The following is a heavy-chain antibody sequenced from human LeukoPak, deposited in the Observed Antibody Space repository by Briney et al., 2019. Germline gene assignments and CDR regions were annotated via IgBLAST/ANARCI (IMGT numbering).Heavy chain of an antibody. Sequence: PGGSLRLSCAAFGFTFSSYGMNWVRQAPGKGLEWVSSISSSSSYIYYADSVKGRFTISRDNAKNSLYLQMNSLRAEDTAVYYCARDNYYESSGAFDYWAQGTLVTVSS. V-gene: IGHV3-21*01. CDR1: GFTFSSYG. CDR3: ARDNYYESSGAFDY. D-gene: IGHD3-22*01. J-gene: IGHJ4*02. CDR2: ISSSSSYI.